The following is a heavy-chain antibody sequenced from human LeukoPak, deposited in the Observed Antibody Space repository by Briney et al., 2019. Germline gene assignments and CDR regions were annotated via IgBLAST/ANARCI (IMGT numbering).Heavy chain of an antibody. D-gene: IGHD2/OR15-2a*01. CDR2: ISAYNGNT. CDR1: GYTFTSYG. V-gene: IGHV1-18*01. CDR3: ARASGSRRRSDNSSFFDP. Sequence: ASVKVSCKASGYTFTSYGISWVRQAPGQGLEWMGWISAYNGNTNYAQKLQGRVTMTTDTSTSTAYMELRSLRSNDTAVYYCARASGSRRRSDNSSFFDPWGQGTLVTVSS. J-gene: IGHJ5*02.